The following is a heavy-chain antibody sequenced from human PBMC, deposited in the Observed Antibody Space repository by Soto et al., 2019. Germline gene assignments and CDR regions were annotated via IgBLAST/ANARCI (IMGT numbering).Heavy chain of an antibody. D-gene: IGHD6-6*01. J-gene: IGHJ4*02. CDR2: RNPNSGNK. CDR1: GYTFTSYD. Sequence: QVQLVQYGAEVKKPGASVKVSCKASGYTFTSYDVNWVRQATGQGLEWKGWRNPNSGNKGYAQKFQGRVTMTRNTSISTAYMELSSLRSEDTAVYYCARERSSSSLDYWGQGTLVTVSS. CDR3: ARERSSSSLDY. V-gene: IGHV1-8*01.